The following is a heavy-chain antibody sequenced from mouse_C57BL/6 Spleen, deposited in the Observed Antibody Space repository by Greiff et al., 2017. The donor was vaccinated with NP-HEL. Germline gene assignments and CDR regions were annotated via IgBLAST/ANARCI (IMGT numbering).Heavy chain of an antibody. V-gene: IGHV1-54*01. CDR1: GYAFTSYL. CDR2: INPGSGGT. CDR3: AREEAMDY. Sequence: VQLQQSGAELVRPGTSVKVSCKASGYAFTSYLIEWVKQRPGQGLEWIGVINPGSGGTNYNEKFKGKATLTADKSSSTAYMQLSSLTSEDSAVYFCAREEAMDYWGQGTSVTVSS. J-gene: IGHJ4*01.